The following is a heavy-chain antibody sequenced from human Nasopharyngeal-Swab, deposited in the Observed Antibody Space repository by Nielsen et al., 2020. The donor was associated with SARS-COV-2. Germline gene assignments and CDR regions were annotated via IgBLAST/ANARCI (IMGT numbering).Heavy chain of an antibody. CDR2: ISAYNGNT. V-gene: IGHV1-18*01. Sequence: WVRQAPGQGLEWMGWISAYNGNTNYAQKLQGRVTMTTDTSTSTAYMELRSLRSDDTAVYYCARPNMTTNYGMDVWGQGTTVTVSS. D-gene: IGHD2-8*01. CDR3: ARPNMTTNYGMDV. J-gene: IGHJ6*02.